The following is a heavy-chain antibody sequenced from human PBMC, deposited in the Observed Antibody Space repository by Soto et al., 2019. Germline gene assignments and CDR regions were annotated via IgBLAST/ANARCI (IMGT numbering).Heavy chain of an antibody. CDR1: GFTLRTSG. CDR3: AKDSSAAFDY. J-gene: IGHJ4*02. V-gene: IGHV3-30*18. D-gene: IGHD6-25*01. Sequence: GGSLRLSCVASGFTLRTSGRHWVRQAPSKGLEWVAVISHDGSNQFYAESVKGRFTISRDNSKNMLYLQMNSLRADDSAVYFCAKDSSAAFDYWGQGTVVTVSS. CDR2: ISHDGSNQ.